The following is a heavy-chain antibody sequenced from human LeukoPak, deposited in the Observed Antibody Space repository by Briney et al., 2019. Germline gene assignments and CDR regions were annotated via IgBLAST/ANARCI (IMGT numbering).Heavy chain of an antibody. D-gene: IGHD4-4*01. CDR3: ARAETVTAPFDY. CDR2: SIPILGLA. J-gene: IGHJ4*02. CDR1: GGSFNNHA. Sequence: ASVKVSCKASGGSFNNHAINWVRQAPGQGLEWMGRSIPILGLADYAQKFQGRVTITADKSTNTAYMELSSLRSEDTAVYYCARAETVTAPFDYWGQGTLVTVSS. V-gene: IGHV1-69*04.